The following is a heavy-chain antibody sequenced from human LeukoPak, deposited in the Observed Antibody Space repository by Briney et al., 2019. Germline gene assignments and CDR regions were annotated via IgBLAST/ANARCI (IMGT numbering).Heavy chain of an antibody. CDR1: GGTFSSYA. V-gene: IGHV1-69*04. CDR3: ARSFDYSNYVLWFDP. J-gene: IGHJ5*02. Sequence: SVKVSCKASGGTFSSYAISWVRQAPGQGLEWMGRIIPIFGIANYAQKFQGRVTITADKSTSTAYMELSSLRSEDTAVYYCARSFDYSNYVLWFDPWGQGTLVTVSS. D-gene: IGHD4-11*01. CDR2: IIPIFGIA.